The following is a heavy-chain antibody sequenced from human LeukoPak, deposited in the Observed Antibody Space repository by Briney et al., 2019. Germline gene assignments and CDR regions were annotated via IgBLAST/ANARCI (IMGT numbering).Heavy chain of an antibody. Sequence: ASVKVSCKASGYTFTSYDINWVRQATGQGLEWMGWMNSNSGNTGYAQKFQGRVTMTRNTSISTAYMELSSLRSEDTAVYYCARGRFPRAARDYYYYMDVWGKGTTVTVSS. J-gene: IGHJ6*03. D-gene: IGHD2-15*01. CDR2: MNSNSGNT. V-gene: IGHV1-8*01. CDR3: ARGRFPRAARDYYYYMDV. CDR1: GYTFTSYD.